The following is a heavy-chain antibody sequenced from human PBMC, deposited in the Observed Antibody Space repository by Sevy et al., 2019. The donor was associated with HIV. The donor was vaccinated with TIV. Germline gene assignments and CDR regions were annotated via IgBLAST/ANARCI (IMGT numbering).Heavy chain of an antibody. Sequence: GGSLRLSCAASGFTFSNYAMHWVRQAPGKGLEWVAVISYDGSDKYYAYSVKGRFSISRDNSKNTLYLLMNSLRAEDTAVYHCAKAPGTTYLYFDYWGQGTLVTVSS. V-gene: IGHV3-30*18. CDR1: GFTFSNYA. CDR2: ISYDGSDK. CDR3: AKAPGTTYLYFDY. J-gene: IGHJ4*02. D-gene: IGHD1-7*01.